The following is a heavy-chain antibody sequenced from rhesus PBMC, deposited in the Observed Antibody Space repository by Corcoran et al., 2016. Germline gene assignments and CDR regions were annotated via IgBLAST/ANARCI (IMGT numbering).Heavy chain of an antibody. CDR2: IDPTDSDT. J-gene: IGHJ4*01. CDR3: AKGRRKYYFDY. V-gene: IGHV5-2*01. CDR1: GYSFTSYW. D-gene: IGHD5-24*01. Sequence: EVQLVQSGAEVKRPGESLKISCKTSGYSFTSYWISWVRQMPGKGLEWMGAIDPTDSDTRYSPSFQGQVTISADKSISTAYRQWSSLKASDTATYYCAKGRRKYYFDYWGQGVLVTVSS.